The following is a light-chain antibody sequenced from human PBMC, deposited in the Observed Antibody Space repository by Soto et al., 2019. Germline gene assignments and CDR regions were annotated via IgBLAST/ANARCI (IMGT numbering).Light chain of an antibody. CDR2: GAS. CDR1: QSVSSN. CDR3: QQYNNWPPYT. J-gene: IGKJ2*01. Sequence: EIVMTQSPATLSVSPGERATLSCRASQSVSSNLAWYQQKPGQAPRLLIYGASTRATGIPARFSGSGSGTEFTLTISSLQSEEFAVYYCQQYNNWPPYTFGQGTKVDIK. V-gene: IGKV3-15*01.